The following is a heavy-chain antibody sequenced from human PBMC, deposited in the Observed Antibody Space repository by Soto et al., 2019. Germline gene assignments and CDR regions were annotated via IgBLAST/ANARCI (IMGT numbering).Heavy chain of an antibody. V-gene: IGHV3-30*18. CDR3: AKIAVAGDTNYYVMDV. CDR2: ISYDGSNK. D-gene: IGHD6-19*01. CDR1: GLTLSSYG. J-gene: IGHJ6*02. Sequence: GSLRLSCVASGLTLSSYGMHWVRQAPGKGLEWVAVISYDGSNKYYADSVKGRFTISRDSSKNTLYLQMNSLRAEDTAVYYCAKIAVAGDTNYYVMDVWGQGTTVTGSS.